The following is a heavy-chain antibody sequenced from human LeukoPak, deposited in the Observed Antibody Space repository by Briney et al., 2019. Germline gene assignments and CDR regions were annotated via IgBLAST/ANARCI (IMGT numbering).Heavy chain of an antibody. CDR3: ARPYYYDSSGYCDY. D-gene: IGHD3-22*01. CDR1: GFTFSSYW. J-gene: IGHJ4*02. V-gene: IGHV3-74*01. CDR2: INSDGSST. Sequence: GGSLRLSCAASGFTFSSYWMHWVRQAPGKGLVWVSRINSDGSSTSYADSVKGRFTISRDNAKSTLYLQMNSLRAEDTAVYYCARPYYYDSSGYCDYWGQGTLVTVSS.